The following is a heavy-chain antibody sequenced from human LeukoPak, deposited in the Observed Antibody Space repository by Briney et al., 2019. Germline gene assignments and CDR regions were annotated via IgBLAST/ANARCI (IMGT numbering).Heavy chain of an antibody. J-gene: IGHJ5*02. CDR2: ISISSDTI. CDR3: ARGAPMFTP. CDR1: GFTLSSYS. Sequence: GGSLRLSCAVSGFTLSSYSMNWVRQAPGKGLEWVCYISISSDTIYYADSVKGRFTISRDNAKNSLYLQMNSLRDDDTAVYYCARGAPMFTPWGQGTLVTVSS. V-gene: IGHV3-48*02. D-gene: IGHD5-18*01.